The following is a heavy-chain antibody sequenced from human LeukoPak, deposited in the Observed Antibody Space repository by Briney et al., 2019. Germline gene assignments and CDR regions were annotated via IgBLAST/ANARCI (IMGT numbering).Heavy chain of an antibody. J-gene: IGHJ4*02. CDR1: GGSISGSSYY. Sequence: PSETLSLTCTVSGGSISGSSYYWGWIRQPPGKGLEWIGSIYYSGSTYYNPSLKSRVTISVDKSKNQFSLKLNSMTAADTAVYYCTAQGGWYIDYWGQGTLVTVSS. V-gene: IGHV4-39*07. CDR3: TAQGGWYIDY. D-gene: IGHD6-19*01. CDR2: IYYSGST.